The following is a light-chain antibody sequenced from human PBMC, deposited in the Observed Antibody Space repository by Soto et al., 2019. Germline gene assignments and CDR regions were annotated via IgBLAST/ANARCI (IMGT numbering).Light chain of an antibody. V-gene: IGKV1-5*01. Sequence: DIQMTQSPSTLSASVGDRVTITCRATQSISSWLAWYQQKPGKAPKLLIFDASSLQDWVPSRFSGSGSETEFTLTIASLQHDDFATYYWQQYNSYPYTFGQGTKLDIK. J-gene: IGKJ2*01. CDR2: DAS. CDR3: QQYNSYPYT. CDR1: QSISSW.